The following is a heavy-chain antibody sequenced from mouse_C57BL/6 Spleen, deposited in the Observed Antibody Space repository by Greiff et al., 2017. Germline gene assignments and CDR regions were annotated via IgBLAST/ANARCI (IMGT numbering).Heavy chain of an antibody. D-gene: IGHD2-1*01. Sequence: EVKLVESGGGLVKPGGSLKLSCAASGFTFSDYGMHWVRQAPEKGLEWVAYISSGSSTIYYADTVKGRFTISRDNAKNTLFLQMTSLRSEDTAMYYCATIYYGNYGWYFDVWGTGTTVTVSS. CDR1: GFTFSDYG. CDR3: ATIYYGNYGWYFDV. J-gene: IGHJ1*03. V-gene: IGHV5-17*01. CDR2: ISSGSSTI.